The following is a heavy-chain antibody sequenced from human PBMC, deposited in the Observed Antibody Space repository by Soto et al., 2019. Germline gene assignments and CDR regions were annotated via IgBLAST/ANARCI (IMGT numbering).Heavy chain of an antibody. CDR1: GASVKNFY. V-gene: IGHV4-59*02. D-gene: IGHD1-1*01. CDR3: ARELPSVMTTCGVDV. J-gene: IGHJ6*02. CDR2: IFYKGTT. Sequence: QVQLQESGPGLVKPSGTLSLPCSVSGASVKNFYWAWIRHPPGRDLEGIVHIFYKGTTKYNPSLEGRVTISLDKSENQFSLKLTSLTAADTGVYYCARELPSVMTTCGVDVWGQGTTVTVSS.